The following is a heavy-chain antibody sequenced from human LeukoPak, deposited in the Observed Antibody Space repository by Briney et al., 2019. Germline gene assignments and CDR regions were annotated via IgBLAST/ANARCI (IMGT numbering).Heavy chain of an antibody. Sequence: GESLKISCKGFGYNFTSYWISWVRQMPGKGLEWMGRVDPSDSYINYSPSLQGQVTISADKSISTAYLQWSSLKASDTAMYYCARFTQFFYDSSAFTWGQGTLVTVSS. D-gene: IGHD3-22*01. CDR3: ARFTQFFYDSSAFT. CDR1: GYNFTSYW. J-gene: IGHJ5*02. CDR2: VDPSDSYI. V-gene: IGHV5-10-1*04.